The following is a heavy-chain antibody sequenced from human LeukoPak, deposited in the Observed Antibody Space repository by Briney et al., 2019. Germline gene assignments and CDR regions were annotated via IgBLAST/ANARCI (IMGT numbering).Heavy chain of an antibody. V-gene: IGHV1-2*02. D-gene: IGHD3-22*01. Sequence: ASVKVSCKVSGYTFTENYIHWVRQSPGQGLEWMGLINPNSGAANYTQKFRGRVIMTRDTSISTAYMHLSRLRSDDTAVYYCARGKIGYSPWGQGTPVTVSS. CDR1: GYTFTENY. CDR3: ARGKIGYSP. CDR2: INPNSGAA. J-gene: IGHJ4*02.